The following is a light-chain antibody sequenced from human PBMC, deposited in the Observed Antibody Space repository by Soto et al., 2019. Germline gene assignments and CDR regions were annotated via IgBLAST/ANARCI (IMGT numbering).Light chain of an antibody. Sequence: QSALTQPRSVSRSPGQSVTISCTGTSSDVGGYNYVSWYQQHPGKAPKLMIYDVSKRPSGVPDRFSGSKSGNTASLTISGLQAEDEADYYCCSYAGSYTFDVFGTGTQLTVL. CDR1: SSDVGGYNY. CDR3: CSYAGSYTFDV. V-gene: IGLV2-11*01. CDR2: DVS. J-gene: IGLJ7*01.